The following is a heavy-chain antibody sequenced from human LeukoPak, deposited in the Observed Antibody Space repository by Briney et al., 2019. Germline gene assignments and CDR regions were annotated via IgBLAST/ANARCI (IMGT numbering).Heavy chain of an antibody. CDR1: GFTFSSYS. D-gene: IGHD1-1*01. J-gene: IGHJ4*02. CDR2: ISGSGGRI. Sequence: GGSLRLSCAASGFTFSSYSMSWVRQAPGKGLEWVSSISGSGGRIDYADSVKGRFTISIDNPKNTLYLQMNSLTAEDTDVYYCAKNPRLEGWIYFNSWGQGILVTVSS. V-gene: IGHV3-23*01. CDR3: AKNPRLEGWIYFNS.